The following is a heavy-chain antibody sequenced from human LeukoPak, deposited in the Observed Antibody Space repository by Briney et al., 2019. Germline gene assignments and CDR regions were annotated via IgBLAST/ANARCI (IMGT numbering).Heavy chain of an antibody. CDR1: GFTFSSSA. CDR2: ISNNGGYT. Sequence: GGSLRLSCAASGFTFSSSAMSWVRQAPGKGLEWVSAISNNGGYTYYADSVQGRFTISRDNSKNTLWLQMTSLRPEDTAVYYCARAGSWQRLLWFGELHYYYYGMDVWGQGTTVTVSS. V-gene: IGHV3-23*01. D-gene: IGHD3-10*01. CDR3: ARAGSWQRLLWFGELHYYYYGMDV. J-gene: IGHJ6*02.